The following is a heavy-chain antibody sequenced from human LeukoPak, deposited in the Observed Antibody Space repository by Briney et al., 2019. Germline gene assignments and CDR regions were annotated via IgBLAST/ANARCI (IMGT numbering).Heavy chain of an antibody. CDR1: GYTFIDYY. J-gene: IGHJ6*02. CDR3: ARDNYYYHYGMDV. CDR2: INLNSGGT. Sequence: EASVKVSCKASGYTFIDYYVHWVRQAPGQGLEWMGWINLNSGGTTYAQKFQGRVTMTRDTSISTAYVELSRLTSDDTAVYYCARDNYYYHYGMDVWGQGTTVTVSS. V-gene: IGHV1-2*02.